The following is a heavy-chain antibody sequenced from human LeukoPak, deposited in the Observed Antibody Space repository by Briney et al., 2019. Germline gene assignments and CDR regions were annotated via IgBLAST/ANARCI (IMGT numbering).Heavy chain of an antibody. CDR3: ARDPSRGYNYGYGDY. Sequence: GGSLRLSCAASGFIFSNYWMTWVRQAPGKGREWVAHINQDRSETYYVDSVKGRFTIARDNAKNSLYLQMNSLRAEDTAVYYCARDPSRGYNYGYGDYWGQGTLVIVS. CDR1: GFIFSNYW. V-gene: IGHV3-7*01. J-gene: IGHJ4*02. CDR2: INQDRSET. D-gene: IGHD5-18*01.